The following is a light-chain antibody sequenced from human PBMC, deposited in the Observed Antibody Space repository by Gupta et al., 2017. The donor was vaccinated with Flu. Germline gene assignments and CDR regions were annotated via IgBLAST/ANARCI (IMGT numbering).Light chain of an antibody. V-gene: IGKV3-20*01. CDR1: QSVSSNY. CDR3: QQYGNSPFT. CDR2: GAS. Sequence: DIVLTPSPGTLSLSPGEGATITCSASQSVSSNYFAWYQQKPGQAPSLLIHGASSRATGIPDRFSGSGSGTDFTLTISRLEPEDFAVYYCQQYGNSPFTFGPGTKVEIK. J-gene: IGKJ3*01.